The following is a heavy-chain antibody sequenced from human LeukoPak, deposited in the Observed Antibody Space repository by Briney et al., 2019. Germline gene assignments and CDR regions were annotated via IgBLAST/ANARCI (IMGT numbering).Heavy chain of an antibody. Sequence: SGGSLRLSCAASGFTFKSYGMTWVSQVPGKGLEWVSSITGAGSSAKYADSVSGRFTISRDNSKNTLSLQMTGLRAEDTAVYYCARKVAVAMDLDYWGQGTLVTVSS. V-gene: IGHV3-23*01. D-gene: IGHD5-18*01. CDR1: GFTFKSYG. CDR3: ARKVAVAMDLDY. CDR2: ITGAGSSA. J-gene: IGHJ4*02.